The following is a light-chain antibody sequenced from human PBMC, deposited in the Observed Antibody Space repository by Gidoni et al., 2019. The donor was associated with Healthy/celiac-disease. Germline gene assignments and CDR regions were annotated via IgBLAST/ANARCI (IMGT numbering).Light chain of an antibody. CDR1: SSDVGSYNL. Sequence: PGQSITISCTGTSSDVGSYNLVSWYQQHPGKAPKLMIYEVSKRPSGVSNRFSGSKSGNTASLTISGLQAEDEADYYCCSYAGRPYVFGTGTKVTVL. J-gene: IGLJ1*01. CDR2: EVS. V-gene: IGLV2-23*02. CDR3: CSYAGRPYV.